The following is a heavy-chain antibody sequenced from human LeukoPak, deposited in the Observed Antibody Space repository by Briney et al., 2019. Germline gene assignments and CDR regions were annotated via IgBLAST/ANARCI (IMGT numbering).Heavy chain of an antibody. CDR2: ISSSGSTI. CDR1: GFTFSSYE. Sequence: PGGSLRLSCAASGFTFSSYEMNGVRQAPGKGLEWVSYISSSGSTIYYADSVKGRFTISRDNAENSLYLQMNSLRAEDTAVYYCARVQAGYFDYWGQGTLVTVSP. J-gene: IGHJ4*02. D-gene: IGHD6-19*01. V-gene: IGHV3-48*03. CDR3: ARVQAGYFDY.